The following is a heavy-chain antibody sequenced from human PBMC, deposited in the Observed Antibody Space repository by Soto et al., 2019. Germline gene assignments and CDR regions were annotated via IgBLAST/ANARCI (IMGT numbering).Heavy chain of an antibody. CDR1: GFSLTTSGVG. CDR3: AHRVLRTVFGLVTTTSIYFDF. V-gene: IGHV2-5*02. J-gene: IGHJ4*02. Sequence: QITLNESGPTQVKPRQTLTLTCTFSGFSLTTSGVGVGWVRQSPGKAPEWLALIYWDDDKRYSPSLKSRLTTTKDTAKNHVVLTMADLDPEDTATYYCAHRVLRTVFGLVTTTSIYFDFWGQGTPVAVSS. CDR2: IYWDDDK. D-gene: IGHD3-3*01.